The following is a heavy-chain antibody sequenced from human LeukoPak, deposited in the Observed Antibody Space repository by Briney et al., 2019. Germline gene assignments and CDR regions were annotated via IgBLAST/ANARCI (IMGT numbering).Heavy chain of an antibody. CDR3: ARGGATGTHYYGMDV. CDR1: GYTFTSYD. D-gene: IGHD1-1*01. J-gene: IGHJ6*02. Sequence: ASVKVSCEASGYTFTSYDINWVRQATGQGLEWMGWMNPNSGNTGYAQKFQGRVTMTRNTSISTAYMELSSLRSEDTAVYYCARGGATGTHYYGMDVWGQGTTVTVSS. V-gene: IGHV1-8*01. CDR2: MNPNSGNT.